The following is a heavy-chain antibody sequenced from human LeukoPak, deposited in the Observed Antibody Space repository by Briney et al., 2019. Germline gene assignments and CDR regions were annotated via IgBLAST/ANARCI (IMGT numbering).Heavy chain of an antibody. CDR1: GGSISSSSW. J-gene: IGHJ4*02. V-gene: IGHV4-4*02. CDR2: VYHSGSP. Sequence: PSETLSLTCAVSGGSISSSSWWSWVRQPPGKGLEWIGEVYHSGSPNYNPSFRGRVTILVDKSKNQFSLNLGSLTAADTAVYYCAREVDVGGNLDYWGQGTLVTVSS. D-gene: IGHD3-16*01. CDR3: AREVDVGGNLDY.